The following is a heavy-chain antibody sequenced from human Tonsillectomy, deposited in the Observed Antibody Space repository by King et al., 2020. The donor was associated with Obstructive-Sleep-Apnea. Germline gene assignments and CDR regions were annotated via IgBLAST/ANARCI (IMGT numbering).Heavy chain of an antibody. V-gene: IGHV3-23*04. J-gene: IGHJ4*02. CDR3: AKNRYYDSTGIFDY. CDR2: ISGSGGST. Sequence: QLVQSGGGLVQPGGSLRLSCAASGCTFSNYAMSWGRQSPGKGLEWGSTISGSGGSTYYADSVKGRLAIPRDNSKNTLYLQMKSPRAEDTAVNYCAKNRYYDSTGIFDYWGQGTLVTVSS. CDR1: GCTFSNYA. D-gene: IGHD3-22*01.